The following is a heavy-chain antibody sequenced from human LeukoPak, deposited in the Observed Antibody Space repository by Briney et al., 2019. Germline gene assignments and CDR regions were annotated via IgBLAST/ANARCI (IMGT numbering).Heavy chain of an antibody. CDR2: IYYSGST. CDR1: GGSISSGGYY. V-gene: IGHV4-31*03. D-gene: IGHD2-21*02. J-gene: IGHJ3*02. Sequence: SETLSLTCTVSGGSISSGGYYWSWIRQHPGKGLEGIGYIYYSGSTYYNPSLKSRVTISVDTSKNQFSLKLSSVTAADTAVYYCARTAYCGGDCLDAFDIWGQGTMVTVSS. CDR3: ARTAYCGGDCLDAFDI.